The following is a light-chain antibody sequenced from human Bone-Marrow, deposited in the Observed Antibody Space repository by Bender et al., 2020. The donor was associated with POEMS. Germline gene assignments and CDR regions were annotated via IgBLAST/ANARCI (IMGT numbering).Light chain of an antibody. J-gene: IGLJ3*02. CDR1: SSNIGADYE. Sequence: QSVLTQPPSVSGAPWQRVTISCTGSSSNIGADYEVHWYQQPPGTAPKLLIYANNNRPSGVPDRFSVSKSGTSASLAINGLQAEDEAEYYCQTYDSSLSGSGVFGGGTKVTVL. CDR3: QTYDSSLSGSGV. V-gene: IGLV1-40*01. CDR2: ANN.